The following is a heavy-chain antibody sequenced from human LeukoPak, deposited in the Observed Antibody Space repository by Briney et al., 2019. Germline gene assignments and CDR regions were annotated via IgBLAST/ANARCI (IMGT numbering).Heavy chain of an antibody. D-gene: IGHD6-13*01. CDR3: AKIAAAGHYYYYGMDV. V-gene: IGHV3-30*18. J-gene: IGHJ6*02. CDR1: GFTFSSYG. CDR2: ISYDGSNK. Sequence: GGPLRLSCAASGFTFSSYGMHWVRQAPGKGLEWVAVISYDGSNKYYADSVKGRFTISRDNSKNTLYLQMNSLRAEDTAVYYCAKIAAAGHYYYYGMDVWGQGTTVTVSS.